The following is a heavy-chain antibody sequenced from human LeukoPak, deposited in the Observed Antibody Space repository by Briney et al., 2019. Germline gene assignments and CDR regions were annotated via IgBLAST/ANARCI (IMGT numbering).Heavy chain of an antibody. CDR2: INHSGST. CDR3: ARSPSYDSSGYYQSQLDY. Sequence: PSETLSLTCAVYGGSFSGYYWSWIRQPPGKGLEWIGEINHSGSTNYNPSLKSRVTISVDTSKNQFSLKLSSVTAADTAVYYCARSPSYDSSGYYQSQLDYWGQGTLVTVSS. J-gene: IGHJ4*02. CDR1: GGSFSGYY. D-gene: IGHD3-22*01. V-gene: IGHV4-34*01.